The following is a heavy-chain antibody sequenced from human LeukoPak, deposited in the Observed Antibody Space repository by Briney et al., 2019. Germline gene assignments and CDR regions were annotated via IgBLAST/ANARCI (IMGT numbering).Heavy chain of an antibody. J-gene: IGHJ5*02. V-gene: IGHV4-34*01. CDR2: INHSGST. Sequence: SETLSLTCAVYGGSFSGYYWSWIRQPPGKRLEWIGEINHSGSTNYNPSLKSRVTISVDTSKNQFSLKLSSVTAADTAVYYCARGGTMVRGVIIMSNWFDPWSQGTLVTVSS. CDR3: ARGGTMVRGVIIMSNWFDP. D-gene: IGHD3-10*01. CDR1: GGSFSGYY.